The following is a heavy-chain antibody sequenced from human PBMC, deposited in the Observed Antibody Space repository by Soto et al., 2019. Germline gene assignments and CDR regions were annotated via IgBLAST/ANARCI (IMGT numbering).Heavy chain of an antibody. V-gene: IGHV4-59*08. CDR2: IYYSGST. CDR1: GGSISSHY. CDR3: ARRWGSAADY. J-gene: IGHJ4*02. D-gene: IGHD2-15*01. Sequence: QVQLQESGPGLVKPSETLSLTCTVSGGSISSHYWSWIRQPPGKGLEWIGYIYYSGSTNYNPSLKSRVTISVDTSKNQFSLKLSSVTAADTAVYYCARRWGSAADYWGQGTLVTVSS.